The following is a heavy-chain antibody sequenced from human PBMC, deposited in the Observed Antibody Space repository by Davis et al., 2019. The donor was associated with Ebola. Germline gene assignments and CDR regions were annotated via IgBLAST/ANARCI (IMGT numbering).Heavy chain of an antibody. CDR2: IRYDGSNK. CDR1: GFTFSSYG. V-gene: IGHV3-30*02. Sequence: GESLKISCAASGFTFSSYGMHWVRQAPGKGLEWVAFIRYDGSNKYYADSVKGRFTISRDNSKNTLYLQMNSLRAEDTAVYYCAKDWASKYQLLRYGMDVWGQGTTVTVSS. J-gene: IGHJ6*02. D-gene: IGHD2-2*01. CDR3: AKDWASKYQLLRYGMDV.